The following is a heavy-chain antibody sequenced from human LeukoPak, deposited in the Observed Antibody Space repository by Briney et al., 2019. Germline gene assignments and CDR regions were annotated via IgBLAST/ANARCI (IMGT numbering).Heavy chain of an antibody. CDR2: ISGSGGST. CDR1: GFTFSSYA. Sequence: GGSLRLSCAASGFTFSSYAMSWVRQAPGKGLEWVSAISGSGGSTYYADSVKGRFTISRDNSKNTLCLQMNSLRAEDTAVYYCAGGGYSSGWFAGGNYWGQGTLVTVSS. CDR3: AGGGYSSGWFAGGNY. D-gene: IGHD6-19*01. V-gene: IGHV3-23*01. J-gene: IGHJ4*02.